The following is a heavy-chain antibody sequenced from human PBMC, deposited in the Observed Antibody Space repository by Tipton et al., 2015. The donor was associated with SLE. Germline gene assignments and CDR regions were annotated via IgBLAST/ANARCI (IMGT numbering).Heavy chain of an antibody. CDR2: INHNGST. CDR3: ARTSGRFRAFDI. V-gene: IGHV4-34*01. CDR1: GGSFSGYY. D-gene: IGHD3-3*01. Sequence: TLSLTCAVYGGSFSGYYWSWIRQPPGKGLEWIGEINHNGSTNYNPSLKSRVTISVDTSKNQFSLKLSSVTAADTAVYYCARTSGRFRAFDIWGQGTMVTVSS. J-gene: IGHJ3*02.